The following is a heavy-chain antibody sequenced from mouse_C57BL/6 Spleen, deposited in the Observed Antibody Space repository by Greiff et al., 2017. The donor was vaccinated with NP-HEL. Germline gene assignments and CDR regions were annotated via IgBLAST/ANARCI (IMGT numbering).Heavy chain of an antibody. CDR3: AKTGGNYYAMDY. CDR1: GFSLTSYG. D-gene: IGHD2-1*01. V-gene: IGHV2-5*01. Sequence: QVQLQQSGPGLVQPSQSLSITCTVSGFSLTSYGVHWVRQSPGKGLEWLGVIWRGGSTDYNAAFMSRLSITKDNSKSQVFCKMNSLQADDTAIYYCAKTGGNYYAMDYWGQGTSVTVSS. J-gene: IGHJ4*01. CDR2: IWRGGST.